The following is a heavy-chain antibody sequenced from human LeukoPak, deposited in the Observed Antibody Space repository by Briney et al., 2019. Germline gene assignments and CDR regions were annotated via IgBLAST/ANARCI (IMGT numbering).Heavy chain of an antibody. CDR2: LNPNSGGT. V-gene: IGHV1-2*02. CDR1: GYAFTGFC. Sequence: ASVKVSCKASGYAFTGFCIHWVRQAPGQGLEWMGWLNPNSGGTNYAQNFQGRVTMTRDTSISTGYMELSRLRSDDTAVYYCARDLDNYSGSGSYYNGDPLFQHWGQGTLVTVSS. D-gene: IGHD3-10*01. J-gene: IGHJ1*01. CDR3: ARDLDNYSGSGSYYNGDPLFQH.